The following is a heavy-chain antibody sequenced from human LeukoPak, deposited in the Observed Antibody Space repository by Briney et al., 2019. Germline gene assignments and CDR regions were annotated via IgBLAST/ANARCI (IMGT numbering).Heavy chain of an antibody. J-gene: IGHJ4*02. V-gene: IGHV4-39*01. D-gene: IGHD6-19*01. Sequence: PSETLSLTCTVSGGSISSRRYFWGWIRQSPGKGLDWIGSVFYSGSTYYNPSLKSRLTVSVDTSKNQFSLKLSSVTAADTAVYYCARQDNSGYHVVDYWGQGTLVTVSS. CDR3: ARQDNSGYHVVDY. CDR1: GGSISSRRYF. CDR2: VFYSGST.